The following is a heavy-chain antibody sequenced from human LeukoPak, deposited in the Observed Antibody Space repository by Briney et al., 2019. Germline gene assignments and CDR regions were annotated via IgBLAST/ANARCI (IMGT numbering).Heavy chain of an antibody. V-gene: IGHV1-69*04. D-gene: IGHD1-1*01. Sequence: SVKVSCKASGGTLSSYAISWVRQAPGQGLEWMGRIIPILGIANYAQKFQGRVTITADKSTSTAYMELSSLRSEDTAVYYCASQATDDYWGQGTLVTVSS. CDR2: IIPILGIA. CDR1: GGTLSSYA. CDR3: ASQATDDY. J-gene: IGHJ4*02.